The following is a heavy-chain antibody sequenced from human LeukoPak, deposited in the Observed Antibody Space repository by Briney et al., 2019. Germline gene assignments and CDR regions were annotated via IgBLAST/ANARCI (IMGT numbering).Heavy chain of an antibody. CDR2: ISGSAVST. CDR1: GFTFSSYA. CDR3: ARDLITRFDY. Sequence: GGSLRLSCASSGFTFSSYAMSWVRQAPGKGLEWVSAISGSAVSTYYADSVKGRFTASRDNSKNTLYLQMNSLRAEDTAVYYCARDLITRFDYWGQGTLVTVSS. D-gene: IGHD1-14*01. V-gene: IGHV3-23*01. J-gene: IGHJ4*02.